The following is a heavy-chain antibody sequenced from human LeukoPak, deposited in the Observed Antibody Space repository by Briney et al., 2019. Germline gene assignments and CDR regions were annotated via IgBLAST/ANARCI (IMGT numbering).Heavy chain of an antibody. CDR3: ARLAVAGTSVGAFDI. CDR2: IYYSGST. Sequence: SETLSLTCAVSGGSISSGGYSWSWIRQPPGKGLEWIGYIYYSGSTYYNPSLKSRVTISVDTSKNQFSLKLSSVTAADTAVYYCARLAVAGTSVGAFDIWGQGTMVTVSS. D-gene: IGHD6-19*01. J-gene: IGHJ3*02. CDR1: GGSISSGGYS. V-gene: IGHV4-30-4*07.